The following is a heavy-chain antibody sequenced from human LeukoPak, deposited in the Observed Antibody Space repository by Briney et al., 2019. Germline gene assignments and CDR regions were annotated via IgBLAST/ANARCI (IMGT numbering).Heavy chain of an antibody. V-gene: IGHV3-64*01. CDR2: ISSNGGST. CDR3: ARAPFGSGRVY. J-gene: IGHJ4*02. CDR1: GFTFSSYA. Sequence: GGSLRLSCAASGFTFSSYAMHWVRQAPGKGLEYVSAISSNGGSTYYANSVKGRFTISRDNSKNTLYLQMGSLRAEDMAVYCCARAPFGSGRVYWGQGTLVTVSS. D-gene: IGHD3-10*01.